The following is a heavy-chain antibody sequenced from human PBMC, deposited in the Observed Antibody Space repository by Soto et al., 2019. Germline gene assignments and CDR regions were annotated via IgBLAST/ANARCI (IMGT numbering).Heavy chain of an antibody. V-gene: IGHV3-66*01. CDR3: ARDKVSLTGRGMFDN. J-gene: IGHJ4*02. Sequence: EVQLVQSGGGVVQPGGSLRLSCVASGVTVSDNYMSWVRQAPGKGLEWVSVLYSAGNTFYADSVKDRFIISRDNSKNTVYLEMNSLRTEDTAVYFCARDKVSLTGRGMFDNWGQGTLVTVSS. CDR1: GVTVSDNY. CDR2: LYSAGNT. D-gene: IGHD3-9*01.